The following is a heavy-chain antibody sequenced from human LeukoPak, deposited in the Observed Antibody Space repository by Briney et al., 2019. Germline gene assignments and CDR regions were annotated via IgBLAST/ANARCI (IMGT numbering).Heavy chain of an antibody. CDR1: GGSISSSSYY. CDR2: IYCSGST. V-gene: IGHV4-39*01. D-gene: IGHD2-21*01. J-gene: IGHJ4*02. Sequence: SETLSLTCTVSGGSISSSSYYWGWIRQPPGKGLEWIGSIYCSGSTYYNPSIKSRVTISVDTSKNQFSLKLSSVTDADTAVYYCARHSISASYFDYWGQGTLVTVSS. CDR3: ARHSISASYFDY.